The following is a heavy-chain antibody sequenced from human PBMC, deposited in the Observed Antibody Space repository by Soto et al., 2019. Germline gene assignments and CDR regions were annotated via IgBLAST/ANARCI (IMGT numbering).Heavy chain of an antibody. Sequence: GGPLNSSWAALGLTFGGIPLGWAGKAPGKGRDGVSAISGSGGSTYYADSVKGRFTISRDNSKNTLYLQMNSLRAEDTAVYYCAKDGHNIVVVVAAIYFDYWGQGTLVTVSS. V-gene: IGHV3-23*01. CDR3: AKDGHNIVVVVAAIYFDY. CDR1: GLTFGGIP. D-gene: IGHD2-15*01. J-gene: IGHJ4*02. CDR2: ISGSGGST.